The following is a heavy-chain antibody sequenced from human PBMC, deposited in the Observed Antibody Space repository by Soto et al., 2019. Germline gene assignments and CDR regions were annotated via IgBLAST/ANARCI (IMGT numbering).Heavy chain of an antibody. CDR1: GGTFSSYA. J-gene: IGHJ4*02. CDR2: IIPIFGTA. D-gene: IGHD6-19*01. Sequence: GASVKVSCKASGGTFSSYAISWVRQAPGQGLEWMGGIIPIFGTANYAQKFQGRVTITADESTSTAYMELSSLRSEDTAVYYCGAGALAADFDYWGQGTLVTVSS. V-gene: IGHV1-69*13. CDR3: GAGALAADFDY.